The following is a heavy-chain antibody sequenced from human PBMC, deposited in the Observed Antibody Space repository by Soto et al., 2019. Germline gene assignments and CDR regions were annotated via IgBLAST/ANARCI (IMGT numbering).Heavy chain of an antibody. CDR3: AGAQVGDSWSCYYKGWLDP. Sequence: QVQLVQSGAEIKKPGASVKVSCKASGYTFTDYDLYWVRQAPGQGLEWMGRLNPDSGSTVNGQKFRTRVSMTMNTSINTAYLELDSLRSEDTAVYYCAGAQVGDSWSCYYKGWLDPWGQGTLVTVSP. CDR2: LNPDSGST. D-gene: IGHD3-3*01. V-gene: IGHV1-8*02. CDR1: GYTFTDYD. J-gene: IGHJ5*02.